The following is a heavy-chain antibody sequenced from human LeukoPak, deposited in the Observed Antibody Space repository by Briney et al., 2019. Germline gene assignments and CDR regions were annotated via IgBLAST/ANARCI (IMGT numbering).Heavy chain of an antibody. J-gene: IGHJ4*02. CDR1: GFTFSSYL. V-gene: IGHV3-74*01. CDR3: ARGGSSWYGDFDY. D-gene: IGHD6-13*01. Sequence: GGALRLSCAASGFTFSSYLMHWVRQALRKGLVWVSRINSDGSSTSYAESVKGRCTISRDNAKNTLYLQMNSLRAEDTAVYYCARGGSSWYGDFDYWGQGTLVTVSS. CDR2: INSDGSST.